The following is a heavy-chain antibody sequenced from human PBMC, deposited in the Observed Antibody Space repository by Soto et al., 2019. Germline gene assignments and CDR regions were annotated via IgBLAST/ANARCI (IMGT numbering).Heavy chain of an antibody. J-gene: IGHJ6*02. Sequence: SETLSLTCTVSGGSISSGGYYWSWIRQHPGKGLEWIGYIYYSGSTYYNPSLKSRVTISVDTSKNQFSLKLSSVTAADTAVYYCASRVDTAMVTPPYYYYGMDVWGQGTTVTVS. CDR1: GGSISSGGYY. D-gene: IGHD5-18*01. CDR2: IYYSGST. V-gene: IGHV4-31*03. CDR3: ASRVDTAMVTPPYYYYGMDV.